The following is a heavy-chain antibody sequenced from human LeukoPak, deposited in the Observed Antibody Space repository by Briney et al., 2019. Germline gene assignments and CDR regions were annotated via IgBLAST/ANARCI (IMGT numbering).Heavy chain of an antibody. Sequence: ASVKVSCKASGYTFTSYDINWVRQATGQGLEWMGSMNPNSGNTGYAQKFQGRVTMTRNTSISTAYMELSSLRSEDTAVYYCAKDLGATKFMTTVIDYWGQGTLVTVSS. CDR1: GYTFTSYD. CDR2: MNPNSGNT. D-gene: IGHD4-17*01. V-gene: IGHV1-8*01. J-gene: IGHJ4*02. CDR3: AKDLGATKFMTTVIDY.